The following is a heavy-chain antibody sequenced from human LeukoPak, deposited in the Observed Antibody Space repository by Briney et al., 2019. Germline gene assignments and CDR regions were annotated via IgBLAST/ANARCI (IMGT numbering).Heavy chain of an antibody. Sequence: TGGSLRLSCTASGFTFSIYEVIWVRQAPGKGLEWVSYISSSGSTKYYADSVKGRFTISRDNAKNSVYLQMNSLRAEDTAVYYCARDERLAVAGTSYWGQGTLVTVSS. J-gene: IGHJ4*02. D-gene: IGHD6-19*01. CDR2: ISSSGSTK. CDR1: GFTFSIYE. CDR3: ARDERLAVAGTSY. V-gene: IGHV3-48*03.